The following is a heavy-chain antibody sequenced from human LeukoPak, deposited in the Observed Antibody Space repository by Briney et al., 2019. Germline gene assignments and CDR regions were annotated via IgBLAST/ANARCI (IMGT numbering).Heavy chain of an antibody. CDR1: GFTFSSYS. Sequence: PGGSLRLSCAASGFTFSSYSMNWVRQAPGKGLEWVSYISSSSSTIYYADSVKGRFTISRDNAKNSLYLQMNSLRAEDTAVYYCESPKGPQTTYWGQGTLVTVSS. CDR3: ESPKGPQTTY. V-gene: IGHV3-48*01. CDR2: ISSSSSTI. D-gene: IGHD4-11*01. J-gene: IGHJ4*02.